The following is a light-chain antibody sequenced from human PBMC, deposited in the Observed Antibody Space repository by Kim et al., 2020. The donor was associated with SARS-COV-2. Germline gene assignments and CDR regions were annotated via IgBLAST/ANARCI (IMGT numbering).Light chain of an antibody. CDR2: SDY. CDR3: AAWDDSLKGPV. CDR1: FSNIGSHP. Sequence: QSVLTQPPSTSGTPGQTVTISCSGSFSNIGSHPINWYQQLPGTAPKLLIYSDYQRPSGVPDRFSASKSGSSASLAISGLQSEDEASYYCAAWDDSLKGPVFGGGTQLTVL. J-gene: IGLJ2*01. V-gene: IGLV1-44*01.